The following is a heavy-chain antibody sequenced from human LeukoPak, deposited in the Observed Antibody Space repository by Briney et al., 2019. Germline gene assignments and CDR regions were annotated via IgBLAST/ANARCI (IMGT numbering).Heavy chain of an antibody. Sequence: ASVKVSCKASGYTFTSYGISWVRQAPGQGLEWMGWISAYNGNTNYAQKLQGRVTMTTDTSTSTAYMELRSLRSDDTAVYYGARVPSNSWRYYFDYFGHGALVTVSS. D-gene: IGHD6-13*01. CDR2: ISAYNGNT. CDR1: GYTFTSYG. V-gene: IGHV1-18*01. J-gene: IGHJ4*01. CDR3: ARVPSNSWRYYFDY.